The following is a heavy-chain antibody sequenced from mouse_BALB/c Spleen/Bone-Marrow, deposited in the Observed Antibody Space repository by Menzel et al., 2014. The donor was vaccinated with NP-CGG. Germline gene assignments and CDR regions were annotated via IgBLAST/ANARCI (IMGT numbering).Heavy chain of an antibody. J-gene: IGHJ1*01. V-gene: IGHV7-3*02. D-gene: IGHD1-1*01. Sequence: EVQLVESGGGLVQPGGSLRLSCATSGFTFTDYYMSWVRQPPGKALEWLGFIRNKANGYTTEYSASVKGRFTISRDNSQSILYLQMNILRTEDSATYYCARDRNCDINWYFDVWGAGTTVTVSS. CDR3: ARDRNCDINWYFDV. CDR1: GFTFTDYY. CDR2: IRNKANGYTT.